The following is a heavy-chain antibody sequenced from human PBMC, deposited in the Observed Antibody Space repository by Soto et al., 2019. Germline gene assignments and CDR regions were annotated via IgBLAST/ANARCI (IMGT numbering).Heavy chain of an antibody. J-gene: IGHJ6*03. CDR2: IYYSGST. V-gene: IGHV4-39*01. Sequence: LQLQESGPGLVKPSETLSLTCTVSGGSVSSSSYYWGWIRQPPGKGLEWIGSIYYSGSTYYNPSLKSRVTISVDTSKNQFSLKLSSVTAADTAVYYCARLGCSGGSCYSPPYYYYYYMDVWGKGATVTVSS. D-gene: IGHD2-15*01. CDR1: GGSVSSSSYY. CDR3: ARLGCSGGSCYSPPYYYYYYMDV.